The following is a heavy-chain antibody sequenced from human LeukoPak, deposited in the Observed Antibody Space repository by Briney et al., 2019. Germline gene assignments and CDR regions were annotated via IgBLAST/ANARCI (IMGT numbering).Heavy chain of an antibody. Sequence: GGSLRLSCEAPGFNFGNTWMNWVRQVPGKGLEWVSGISASGGSTSYADSVRGRFTISRDNSKNTLYVQMNSLRDEDTAVYYCAKDQRWELPHYLDSWGQGTLVTVSS. D-gene: IGHD1-26*01. CDR2: ISASGGST. CDR1: GFNFGNTW. V-gene: IGHV3-23*01. CDR3: AKDQRWELPHYLDS. J-gene: IGHJ4*02.